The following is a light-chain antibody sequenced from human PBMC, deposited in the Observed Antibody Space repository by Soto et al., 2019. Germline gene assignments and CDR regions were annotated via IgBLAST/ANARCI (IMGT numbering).Light chain of an antibody. CDR1: QSLSSSY. J-gene: IGKJ2*01. CDR3: LQYASPLYT. CDR2: GAY. V-gene: IGKV3-20*01. Sequence: EIVLTQSPGTLSLSPGERATLSCRASQSLSSSYLAWYQLKPGQALRLLIYGAYNRATGLPDRFSGGGSGTDFTLTISRLEPEDFAVYFCLQYASPLYTFGQGTKLEI.